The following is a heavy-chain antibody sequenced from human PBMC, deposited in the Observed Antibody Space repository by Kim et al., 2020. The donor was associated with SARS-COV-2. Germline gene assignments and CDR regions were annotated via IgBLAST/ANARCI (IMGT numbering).Heavy chain of an antibody. V-gene: IGHV2-70*01. Sequence: YRTSLKTRLTISKDTSNNQVVLTKTNMDPVDTATYYCARIGYYEREYFQHWGQGTLVTVSS. D-gene: IGHD3-22*01. CDR3: ARIGYYEREYFQH. J-gene: IGHJ1*01.